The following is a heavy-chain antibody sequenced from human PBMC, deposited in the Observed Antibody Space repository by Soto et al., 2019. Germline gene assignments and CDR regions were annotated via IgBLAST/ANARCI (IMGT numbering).Heavy chain of an antibody. D-gene: IGHD3-10*01. Sequence: KPSETLSLTCTVSGGSISSGDYYWSWIRQPPGKGLEWIGYIYYSGSTYYNPSLKRRVTISVDTSKNQFSLKLSSVTAADTAVYYCARDWRFGEPELGLYYYGMDVWGQGTTVTVSS. CDR3: ARDWRFGEPELGLYYYGMDV. J-gene: IGHJ6*02. CDR2: IYYSGST. CDR1: GGSISSGDYY. V-gene: IGHV4-30-4*01.